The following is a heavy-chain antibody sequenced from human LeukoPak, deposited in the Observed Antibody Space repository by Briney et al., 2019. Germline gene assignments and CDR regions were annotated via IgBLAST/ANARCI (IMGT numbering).Heavy chain of an antibody. CDR3: ARRREPNMPLAALDL. V-gene: IGHV4-59*01. CDR1: GDSISNYY. CDR2: ISYSGST. J-gene: IGHJ5*02. D-gene: IGHD1-14*01. Sequence: SETLSLTCTVSGDSISNYYWSWIRQPPGKGLEWIGYISYSGSTDYNPSLRSRVDISVDTSKNQLSLRLTSETAADPAVYYCARRREPNMPLAALDLWGHGTLVTVSS.